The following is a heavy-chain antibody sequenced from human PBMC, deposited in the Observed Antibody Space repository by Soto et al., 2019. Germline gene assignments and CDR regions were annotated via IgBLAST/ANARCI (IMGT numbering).Heavy chain of an antibody. CDR2: IYYSGST. Sequence: QLQLQESGPGLVKPSETLSLTCTVSGGSISSSSYYWGWIRQPPGKGLEWIGSIYYSGSTYYNQSLKSRVTISVDTYKNQFSLKLSSVTAADTAVYYCARSKWGDLHAFDIWGQGTMVTVSS. J-gene: IGHJ3*02. CDR1: GGSISSSSYY. D-gene: IGHD1-26*01. V-gene: IGHV4-39*01. CDR3: ARSKWGDLHAFDI.